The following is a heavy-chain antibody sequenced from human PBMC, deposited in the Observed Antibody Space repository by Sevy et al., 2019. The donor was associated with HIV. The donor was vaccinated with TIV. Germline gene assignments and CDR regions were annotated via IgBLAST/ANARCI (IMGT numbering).Heavy chain of an antibody. J-gene: IGHJ4*02. CDR1: GFSFSHYA. D-gene: IGHD2-8*01. CDR3: ATVAVSYCTNDCYHRFDY. CDR2: ISYDGTYK. Sequence: GGSLRLSCAVSGFSFSHYAFHWVRQAPGKGLEWVSLISYDGTYKYYADSVKGQFTISRDNSKNTLYLQMNSLRGNDTAVYYCATVAVSYCTNDCYHRFDYWGPGALVTVSS. V-gene: IGHV3-30-3*01.